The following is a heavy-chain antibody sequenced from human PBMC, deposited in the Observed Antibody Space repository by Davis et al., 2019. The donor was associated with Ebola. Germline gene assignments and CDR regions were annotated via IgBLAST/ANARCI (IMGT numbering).Heavy chain of an antibody. V-gene: IGHV3-11*04. CDR3: ARDTSQAY. Sequence: GGSLRPSCAPSGFPSRTHYLRWTRQPPGKGLEPVSYISHTVDTIYYADSVKGRFTISRDNSKNTLYLQMNSLRAEDTAVYYCARDTSQAYWGQGTLVTVSS. J-gene: IGHJ4*02. CDR2: ISHTVDTI. CDR1: GFPSRTHY.